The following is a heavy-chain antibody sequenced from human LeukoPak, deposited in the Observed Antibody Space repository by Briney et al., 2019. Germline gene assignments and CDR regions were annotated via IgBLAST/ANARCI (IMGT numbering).Heavy chain of an antibody. CDR1: GGSINSSSYY. CDR3: ARSSMFRGVTVDY. Sequence: SETLSLTCTVSGGSINSSSYYWGWIRQPPGEALEWIGSIYHSGYTYYNPSLKSRVTISVDTSKNQFSLKLRSVTAADTAVYYCARSSMFRGVTVDYWGQGTLVTVSS. J-gene: IGHJ4*02. D-gene: IGHD3-10*01. V-gene: IGHV4-39*01. CDR2: IYHSGYT.